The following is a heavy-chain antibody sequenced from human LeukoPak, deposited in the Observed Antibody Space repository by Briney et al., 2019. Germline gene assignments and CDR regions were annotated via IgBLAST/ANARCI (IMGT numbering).Heavy chain of an antibody. V-gene: IGHV4-4*07. D-gene: IGHD5-24*01. CDR3: ARGGATGGPYYFDY. J-gene: IGHJ4*02. CDR1: GGSISSSY. CDR2: IYTSGST. Sequence: SETLSLTCTVSGGSISSSYWSWIRQPAGKGLEWIGRIYTSGSTNYNLSFKSRVTMSIDTSKNQFSLKLSSVTAADTAVYYCARGGATGGPYYFDYWGQGTLVTVSS.